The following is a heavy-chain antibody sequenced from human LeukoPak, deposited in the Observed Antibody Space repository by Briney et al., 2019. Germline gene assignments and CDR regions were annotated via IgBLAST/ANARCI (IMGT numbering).Heavy chain of an antibody. CDR1: GYTFTSYG. CDR3: ARDLVFDIVVPAAIKGFDY. Sequence: ASVRVSCKASGYTFTSYGVTWVRQAPGQGLEWMGWISAYNGNTNYAQKLQGRVTMTTDASTSTAYMELRSLRSDDTAVYYCARDLVFDIVVPAAIKGFDYWGQGTLVTVSS. CDR2: ISAYNGNT. D-gene: IGHD2-2*01. V-gene: IGHV1-18*01. J-gene: IGHJ4*02.